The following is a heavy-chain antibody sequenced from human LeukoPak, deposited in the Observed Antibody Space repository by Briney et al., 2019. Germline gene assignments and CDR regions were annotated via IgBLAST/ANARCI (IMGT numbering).Heavy chain of an antibody. D-gene: IGHD4-23*01. V-gene: IGHV4-39*01. CDR1: GGSISSSTFH. CDR3: TRSGTMVVMRPMYY. Sequence: SXTLSLTCTVSGGSISSSTFHWGWIRQPPGKGLEWIGSIYYSGSTYYNPSLKSRVTISVDTSKNQFSLKLTSVTAADTAVYYCTRSGTMVVMRPMYYWGQGTLVTVSS. CDR2: IYYSGST. J-gene: IGHJ4*02.